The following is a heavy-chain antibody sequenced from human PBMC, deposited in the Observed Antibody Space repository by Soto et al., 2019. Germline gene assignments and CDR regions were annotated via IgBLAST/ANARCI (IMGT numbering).Heavy chain of an antibody. D-gene: IGHD3-22*01. V-gene: IGHV1-58*02. CDR1: GFTFTSSA. Sequence: SVKVSCKASGFTFTSSAMQWVRQARGQRLEWIGWIVVGSGDTNFAQKFQERVTITRDMSTSTAYMELSSLRSEDTAVYYCAAGDYDSRGYYRIFDYWGRGTLVTVSS. CDR2: IVVGSGDT. J-gene: IGHJ4*02. CDR3: AAGDYDSRGYYRIFDY.